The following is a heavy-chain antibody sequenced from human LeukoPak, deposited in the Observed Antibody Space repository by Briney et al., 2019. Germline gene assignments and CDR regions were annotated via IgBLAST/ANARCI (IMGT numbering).Heavy chain of an antibody. Sequence: GEPLKISCKGSGYSFTSYWIGWVRQMPGKGLEWMGIIYPGDSDTRYSPSFQGQVTISADKSISTAYLQWSSLKASDTAMYYCARHGPDIYLPENWFDPWGQGTLVTVSS. J-gene: IGHJ5*02. V-gene: IGHV5-51*01. CDR3: ARHGPDIYLPENWFDP. CDR2: IYPGDSDT. D-gene: IGHD3-9*01. CDR1: GYSFTSYW.